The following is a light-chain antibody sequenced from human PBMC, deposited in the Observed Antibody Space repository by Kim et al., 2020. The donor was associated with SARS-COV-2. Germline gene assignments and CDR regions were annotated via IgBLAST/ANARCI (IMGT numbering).Light chain of an antibody. J-gene: IGKJ4*01. V-gene: IGKV3-11*01. Sequence: EIALTQSPATLSVSLGEGATLSCRASQNIRSYLAWYQQRPGQAPRLLIYDASTRVTGIPARFSGSGSGTDFTLSISSLEPEDFAVYYCQHRNTWTSFGGGTKVDIK. CDR2: DAS. CDR1: QNIRSY. CDR3: QHRNTWTS.